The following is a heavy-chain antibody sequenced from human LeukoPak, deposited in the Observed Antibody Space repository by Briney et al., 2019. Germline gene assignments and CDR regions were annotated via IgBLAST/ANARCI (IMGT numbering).Heavy chain of an antibody. D-gene: IGHD5-18*01. CDR3: ARDLFLYSYGYGLLNF. CDR1: GGTFSSYA. V-gene: IGHV1-69*05. J-gene: IGHJ4*02. Sequence: GASVKVSCKASGGTFSSYAISWVRQAPGQGLEWMGGIIPIFGTANYAQKFQGRVTITTDESTSTAYMELRSLRSDDTALYYCARDLFLYSYGYGLLNFWGQGTLVTVSS. CDR2: IIPIFGTA.